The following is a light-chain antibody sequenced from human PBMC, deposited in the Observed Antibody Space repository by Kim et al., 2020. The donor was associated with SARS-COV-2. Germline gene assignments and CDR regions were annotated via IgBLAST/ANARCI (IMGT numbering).Light chain of an antibody. CDR2: DVS. V-gene: IGLV2-14*03. Sequence: GQSITISCSGTSSDVGGYNDVSWYQQHPGKAPKLMICDVSNRPSGVSNRFSGSKSGNTASLTISGLQAEDEADYYCSSYTSSFTPVFGGGTQLTVL. CDR3: SSYTSSFTPV. CDR1: SSDVGGYND. J-gene: IGLJ2*01.